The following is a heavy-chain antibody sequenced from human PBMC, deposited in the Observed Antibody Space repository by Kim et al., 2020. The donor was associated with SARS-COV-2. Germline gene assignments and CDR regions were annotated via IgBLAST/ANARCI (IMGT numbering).Heavy chain of an antibody. CDR3: ARGGYILTGKAPFYFDY. D-gene: IGHD3-9*01. CDR2: INHSGST. J-gene: IGHJ4*02. V-gene: IGHV4-34*01. Sequence: SETLSLTCAVYGGSFSGYYWSWIRQPPGKGLEWIGEINHSGSTNYNPSLKSRVTISVDTSKNQFSLKLSSVTAADTAVYYCARGGYILTGKAPFYFDYWGQGTLVTVSS. CDR1: GGSFSGYY.